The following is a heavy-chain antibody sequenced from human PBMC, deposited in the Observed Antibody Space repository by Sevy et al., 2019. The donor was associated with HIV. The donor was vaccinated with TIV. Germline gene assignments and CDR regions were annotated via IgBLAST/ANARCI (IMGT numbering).Heavy chain of an antibody. J-gene: IGHJ6*02. D-gene: IGHD2-2*01. CDR3: ASDGTRYGSSTSCPGDYYYGMDV. CDR1: GFTFSSYG. V-gene: IGHV3-33*01. Sequence: GGSLRLSCAASGFTFSSYGMHWVRQAPGKGLEWVAVIWYDGSNKYYADSVKGRFTISRDNSKNTLYLQMNSLRAEDTDVYYCASDGTRYGSSTSCPGDYYYGMDVWGQGTTVTVSS. CDR2: IWYDGSNK.